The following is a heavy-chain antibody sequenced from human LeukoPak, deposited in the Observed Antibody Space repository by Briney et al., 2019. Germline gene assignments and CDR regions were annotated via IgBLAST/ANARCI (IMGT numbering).Heavy chain of an antibody. CDR2: IYYSGST. CDR1: GGSISSDDYY. CDR3: ARRGNTMVRGVRRNYYYYGMDV. V-gene: IGHV4-30-4*01. D-gene: IGHD3-10*01. J-gene: IGHJ6*02. Sequence: SETLSLTCTVSGGSISSDDYYWSWIRQPPGKGLEWIGYIYYSGSTYYNPSLKSRVTISVDTSKNQFSLKLSSVTAADTAVYYCARRGNTMVRGVRRNYYYYGMDVWGQGTTVTVSS.